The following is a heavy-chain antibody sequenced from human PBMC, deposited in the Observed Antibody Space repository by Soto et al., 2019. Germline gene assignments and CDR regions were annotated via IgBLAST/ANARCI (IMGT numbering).Heavy chain of an antibody. CDR2: MNAKSGDT. J-gene: IGHJ6*02. CDR1: GSTFRDFA. V-gene: IGHV1-8*01. CDR3: ARGNPFNYAGFDV. D-gene: IGHD3-16*01. Sequence: QAHLEQSGAELKRPGASVKVSCKASGSTFRDFAFNGLRQASGQGPEWMGWMNAKSGDTFFAQRFQGKFNMTWDTSLSTAYMEVGSLTSDDTAMYYCARGNPFNYAGFDVWGQGTTVAVSS.